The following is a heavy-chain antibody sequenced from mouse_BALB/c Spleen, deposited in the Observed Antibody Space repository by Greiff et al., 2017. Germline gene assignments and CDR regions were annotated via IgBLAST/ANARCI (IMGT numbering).Heavy chain of an antibody. V-gene: IGHV1S126*01. D-gene: IGHD1-3*01. CDR3: ARSGWDNYRAMDY. Sequence: QVQLQQSGPQLVRPGASVKISCKASGYSFTSYWMHWVKQRPGQGLEWIGMIDPSDSETRLNQKFKDKATLTVDKSSSTAYMQLSSPTSEDSAVYYCARSGWDNYRAMDYWGQGTSVTVSS. CDR1: GYSFTSYW. J-gene: IGHJ4*01. CDR2: IDPSDSET.